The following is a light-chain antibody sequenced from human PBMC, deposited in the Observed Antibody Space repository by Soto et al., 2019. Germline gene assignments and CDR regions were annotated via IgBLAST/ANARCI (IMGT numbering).Light chain of an antibody. V-gene: IGLV1-47*01. CDR1: SSNVGVNF. CDR2: RND. Sequence: SALAQPPSASGTPGQRVTISCSGSSSNVGVNFVYWYQHLPGTAPKLLIYRNDQRPSGVPDRFSGSKSGTSSSLAISGLRFEDEADYYCAAWDDSLRGRLFGTGTKVTVL. J-gene: IGLJ1*01. CDR3: AAWDDSLRGRL.